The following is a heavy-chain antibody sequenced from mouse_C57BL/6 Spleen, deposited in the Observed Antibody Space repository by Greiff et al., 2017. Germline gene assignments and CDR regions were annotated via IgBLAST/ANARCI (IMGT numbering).Heavy chain of an antibody. J-gene: IGHJ3*01. CDR3: AKSLTRSSYYACFAY. CDR1: GYTFTSYW. CDR2: IDPSDGST. Sequence: VQLQQPGAELVKPGASVKLSCKASGYTFTSYWMQWVKQRPGQGLEWIGEIDPSDGSTKYNQKFKGKATLTVDTSSSTAYMQLSSLTSEDSAVYYWAKSLTRSSYYACFAYWGQGTLVTVSA. D-gene: IGHD1-1*01. V-gene: IGHV1-50*01.